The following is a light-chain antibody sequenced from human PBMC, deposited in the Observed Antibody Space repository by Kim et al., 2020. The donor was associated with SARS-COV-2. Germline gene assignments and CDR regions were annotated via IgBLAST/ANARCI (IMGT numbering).Light chain of an antibody. CDR2: DVS. CDR3: SSYTPSPTPWA. J-gene: IGLJ1*01. Sequence: QSALTQPASVSGSPGQSITISCTGTSSDIGAYNYVSWYQQHPGKAPKLLIHDVSNRALGISNRFSGSKSGNTASLTISGLLAEDEADYYCSSYTPSPTPWAFGTGTKVTVL. CDR1: SSDIGAYNY. V-gene: IGLV2-14*03.